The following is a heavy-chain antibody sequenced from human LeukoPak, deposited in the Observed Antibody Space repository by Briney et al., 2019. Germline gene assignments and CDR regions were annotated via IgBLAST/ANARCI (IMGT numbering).Heavy chain of an antibody. Sequence: QSGGSLRLSCAASRFTFSTYWMSWVRQAPGKGLEWVANIKQDGSEKYYVDSVKDRFTISRDNAKNSLYLQMNSLRAEDTAVYYCAKEGSGWHNDYWGQGTLVTVSS. J-gene: IGHJ4*02. D-gene: IGHD6-19*01. CDR2: IKQDGSEK. V-gene: IGHV3-7*03. CDR1: RFTFSTYW. CDR3: AKEGSGWHNDY.